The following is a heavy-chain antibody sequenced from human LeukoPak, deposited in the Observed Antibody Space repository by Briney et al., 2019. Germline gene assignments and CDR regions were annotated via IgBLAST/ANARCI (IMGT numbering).Heavy chain of an antibody. CDR3: ARSALDTPGTYYNAQPFDY. CDR2: VYYSGST. Sequence: PSETLTLTCTVSCGSISTYFWSWIRQPPGKGLEWIGYVYYSGSTNYNPSLKSRVTILVDTSKNQFSLKLTSVTAADTAVYYCARSALDTPGTYYNAQPFDYWGQGTLVTVSS. J-gene: IGHJ4*02. CDR1: CGSISTYF. D-gene: IGHD3-10*01. V-gene: IGHV4-59*01.